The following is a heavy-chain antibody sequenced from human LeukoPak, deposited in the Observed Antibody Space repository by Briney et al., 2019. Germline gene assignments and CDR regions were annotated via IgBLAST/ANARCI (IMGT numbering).Heavy chain of an antibody. D-gene: IGHD6-19*01. J-gene: IGHJ4*02. CDR2: ISWNSGSI. V-gene: IGHV3-9*01. CDR1: GFTFDDYA. Sequence: LAGGSLRLSCAASGFTFDDYAMHWVRQAPGKGLEWVSGISWNSGSIGYADSVKGRFTISRDNAKNSLYLQMNSLRAEDTALYYCAKDGGVSGWWIGRPYFDYWGQGTLVTVSS. CDR3: AKDGGVSGWWIGRPYFDY.